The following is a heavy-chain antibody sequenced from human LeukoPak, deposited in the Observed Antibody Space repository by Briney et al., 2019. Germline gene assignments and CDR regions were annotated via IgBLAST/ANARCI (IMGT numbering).Heavy chain of an antibody. Sequence: PGGSLRLSCAASGFAVTTNYMTWVRQAPGKGPEWVSGIHGDGRTYYADSVKGRFTISRDRSKNTLYLQMISLRAEDTAVYYCATTGGYWTGIYDRWGQGTLVTVSS. J-gene: IGHJ5*02. CDR2: IHGDGRT. D-gene: IGHD1-1*01. CDR3: ATTGGYWTGIYDR. V-gene: IGHV3-53*01. CDR1: GFAVTTNY.